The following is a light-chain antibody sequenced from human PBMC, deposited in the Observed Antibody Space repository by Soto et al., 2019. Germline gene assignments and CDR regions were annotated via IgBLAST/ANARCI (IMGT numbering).Light chain of an antibody. CDR1: QSISSY. J-gene: IGKJ1*01. CDR3: QQYKSYSET. V-gene: IGKV1-39*01. CDR2: AAS. Sequence: DIQMTQSPSSLSASVGDRVTLACRASQSISSYLNWYQQKPGKAPKVLIYAASSLQSGVPSRFSGSGSGTEFTLTISSLQPDDFATYYCQQYKSYSETFGQGTKVDIK.